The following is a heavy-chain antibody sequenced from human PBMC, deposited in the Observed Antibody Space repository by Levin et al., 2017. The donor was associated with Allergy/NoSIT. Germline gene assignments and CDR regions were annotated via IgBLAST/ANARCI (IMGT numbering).Heavy chain of an antibody. CDR1: GFTFSAYG. V-gene: IGHV3-23*01. Sequence: GESLKISCAASGFTFSAYGMHWVRQAPGKGLEWVSAISGSGGSTYYADSVKGRFTISRDNSKNTLYLQMNSLRAEDTAVYYCAKTQSSFSGFDYWGQGTLVTVSS. CDR2: ISGSGGST. J-gene: IGHJ4*02. CDR3: AKTQSSFSGFDY.